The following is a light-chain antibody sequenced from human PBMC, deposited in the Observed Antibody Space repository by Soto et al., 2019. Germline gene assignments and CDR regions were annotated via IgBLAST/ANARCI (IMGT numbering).Light chain of an antibody. CDR3: QQSFNTPRT. CDR2: AAY. CDR1: QSIVTY. J-gene: IGKJ1*01. Sequence: DIQMTQSPSSLSASVGDRVTITCRASQSIVTYLNWYHQKPGQAPKLLIYAAYNLQSGVPSRFSGSGSGTDFTLTITSLQPEDFATYYCQQSFNTPRTFGQGTKVDIK. V-gene: IGKV1-39*01.